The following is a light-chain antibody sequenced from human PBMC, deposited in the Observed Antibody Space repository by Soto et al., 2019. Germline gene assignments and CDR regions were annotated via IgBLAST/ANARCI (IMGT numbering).Light chain of an antibody. CDR3: QKYNNAPLT. Sequence: DIQMTQSPSSLSASVGDRVTITCRASQGISSYLAWYQQKPGKVPKLLIYAASTLQSGVPSRFSGSGSGTDFTLTISSLQPEDVGTYYCQKYNNAPLTFGGGTMVDIK. V-gene: IGKV1-27*01. CDR2: AAS. CDR1: QGISSY. J-gene: IGKJ4*01.